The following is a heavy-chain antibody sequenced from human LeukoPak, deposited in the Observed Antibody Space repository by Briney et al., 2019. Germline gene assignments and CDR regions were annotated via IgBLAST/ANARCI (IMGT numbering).Heavy chain of an antibody. J-gene: IGHJ4*02. CDR1: GFTFSSYW. CDR3: ARDISSGYPTGYFDY. V-gene: IGHV3-74*01. Sequence: GGSLRLSCAASGFTFSSYWMHWVRQAPGKGLVWVSRINSDGSSTSYADSVKGRFTISRDNAKNSLYLQMNSLRAEDTAVYYCARDISSGYPTGYFDYWGQGTLVTVSS. CDR2: INSDGSST. D-gene: IGHD3-22*01.